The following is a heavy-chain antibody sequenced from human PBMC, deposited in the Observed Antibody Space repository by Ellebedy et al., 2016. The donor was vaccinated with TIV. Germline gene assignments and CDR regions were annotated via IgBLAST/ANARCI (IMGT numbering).Heavy chain of an antibody. CDR3: ARDGACGGDCYGDNY. CDR2: ISPHNGGI. V-gene: IGHV1-2*02. Sequence: AASVKVSCKASGYSFTGYYMHWARQAPGQGLEWMGWISPHNGGISYAQKFQGRVTMTRDTSISTAYMELSRLRSDDTAVYYFARDGACGGDCYGDNYWGQGSLVTVSS. J-gene: IGHJ4*02. CDR1: GYSFTGYY. D-gene: IGHD2-21*02.